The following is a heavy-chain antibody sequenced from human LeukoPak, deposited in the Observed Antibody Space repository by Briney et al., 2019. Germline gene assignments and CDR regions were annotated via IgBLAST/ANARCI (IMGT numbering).Heavy chain of an antibody. Sequence: GRSLRLSCAASGFTFSSYGMHWVSQAPGKGLEWVAVISYDGSNKYYADSVKGRFTISRDNSKNTLYLQMNSLRAEDTAVYYCARDLSGSGYDSDYYYYMDVWGKGTTVTVSS. D-gene: IGHD5-12*01. CDR3: ARDLSGSGYDSDYYYYMDV. J-gene: IGHJ6*03. CDR2: ISYDGSNK. CDR1: GFTFSSYG. V-gene: IGHV3-30*03.